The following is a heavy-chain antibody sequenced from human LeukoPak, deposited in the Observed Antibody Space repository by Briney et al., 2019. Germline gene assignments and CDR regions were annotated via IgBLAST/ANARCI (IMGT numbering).Heavy chain of an antibody. CDR3: ARERYYYGSGSYGLFDY. Sequence: PSETLSLTCAVSGGSISSGGYSWSWIRQPPGKGLEWIGYIYYSGSTYYNPSLKSRVTISVDTSKNQFSLKLSSVTAADTAVYYCARERYYYGSGSYGLFDYWGQGTLVTVSS. D-gene: IGHD3-10*01. J-gene: IGHJ4*02. V-gene: IGHV4-30-4*07. CDR2: IYYSGST. CDR1: GGSISSGGYS.